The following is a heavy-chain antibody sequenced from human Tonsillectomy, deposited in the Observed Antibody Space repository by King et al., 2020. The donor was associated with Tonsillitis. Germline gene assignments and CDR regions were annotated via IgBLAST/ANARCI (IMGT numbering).Heavy chain of an antibody. Sequence: VQLVESGGGVVQPGRSLRLSCAASGFTFSSYAMHWVRQAPGKGLEWVAVISYDGSNKYYADSVKGRFTISRDNSKNTLYLQMNSLRAEDTAVYYCARAGSGNPPHLFDYWGQGTLVTVSS. CDR2: ISYDGSNK. CDR3: ARAGSGNPPHLFDY. D-gene: IGHD2-15*01. CDR1: GFTFSSYA. V-gene: IGHV3-30*04. J-gene: IGHJ4*02.